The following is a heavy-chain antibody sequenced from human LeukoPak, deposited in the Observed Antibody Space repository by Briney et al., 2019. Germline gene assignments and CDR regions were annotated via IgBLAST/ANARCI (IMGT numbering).Heavy chain of an antibody. D-gene: IGHD3-10*01. Sequence: ASVKVSCKASGYTFTSNYMHWVRQAPGQGLEWMGVIAPSSGTTSYAQKFQGRVTMTRDTSTSTLYMELNSLTSEDTAVYYCARASGSSAVPFDYRGQGTLVTVSS. V-gene: IGHV1-46*01. CDR2: IAPSSGTT. J-gene: IGHJ4*02. CDR3: ARASGSSAVPFDY. CDR1: GYTFTSNY.